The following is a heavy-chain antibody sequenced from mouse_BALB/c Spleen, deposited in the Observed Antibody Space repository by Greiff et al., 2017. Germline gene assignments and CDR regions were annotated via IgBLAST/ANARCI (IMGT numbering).Heavy chain of an antibody. J-gene: IGHJ4*01. CDR1: GDSITSGY. V-gene: IGHV3-8*02. D-gene: IGHD1-1*01. CDR3: ASPPYYYGSSSYAMDY. CDR2: ISYSGST. Sequence: EVMLVESGPSLVKPSQTLSLTCSVTGDSITSGYWNWIRKFPGNKLEYMGYISYSGSTYYNPSLKSRISITRDTSKNQYYLQLNSVTTEDTATYYCASPPYYYGSSSYAMDYWGQGTSVTVSS.